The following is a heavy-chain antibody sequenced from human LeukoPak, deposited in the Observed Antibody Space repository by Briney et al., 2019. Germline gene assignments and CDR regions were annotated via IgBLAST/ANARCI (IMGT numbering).Heavy chain of an antibody. CDR3: AKVWGVGDPRYFDY. Sequence: GGSLRLSCAASGFTFSSYWMHWVRQAPGKGLVWVSRINTDGSSTSYADSVKGRFTISRDNAKNTLYLQMNSLRAEDTAVYYCAKVWGVGDPRYFDYWGQGTLVTVSS. CDR2: INTDGSST. D-gene: IGHD3-10*01. V-gene: IGHV3-74*01. CDR1: GFTFSSYW. J-gene: IGHJ4*02.